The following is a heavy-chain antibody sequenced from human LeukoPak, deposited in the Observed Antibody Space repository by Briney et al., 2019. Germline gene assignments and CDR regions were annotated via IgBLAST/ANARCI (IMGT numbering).Heavy chain of an antibody. D-gene: IGHD5-18*01. CDR2: INPNSGVT. Sequence: GASVKVSCKASGYTFTGYYMHWVRQAPGQGLEWMGWINPNSGVTNYAQKFQGRVTMTRDTSISTAYMELSRLRSDNTAVYYCARGRRPQDTAMVLYWGQGTLVTVSS. CDR1: GYTFTGYY. CDR3: ARGRRPQDTAMVLY. J-gene: IGHJ4*02. V-gene: IGHV1-2*02.